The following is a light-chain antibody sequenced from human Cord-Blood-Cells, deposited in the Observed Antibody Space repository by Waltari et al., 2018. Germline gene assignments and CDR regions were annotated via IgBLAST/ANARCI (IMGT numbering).Light chain of an antibody. CDR2: DDS. V-gene: IGLV3-21*03. CDR1: NIGSKS. CDR3: QVWDSSSDHPVV. Sequence: SYVLTQPPSVSVAPGKTPRIPRGGNNIGSKSFHWYQQKPGQAPVLVVYDDSDRPSGIPERFSGSNSGNTATLTISRVEAGDEADYYCQVWDSSSDHPVVFGGGTKLTVL. J-gene: IGLJ2*01.